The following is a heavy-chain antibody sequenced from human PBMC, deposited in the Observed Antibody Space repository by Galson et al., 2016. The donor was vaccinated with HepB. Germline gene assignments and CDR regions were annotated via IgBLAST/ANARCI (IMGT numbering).Heavy chain of an antibody. Sequence: SLRLSCAASGFTFNNYWIHWVRQSPGNGLVWVSRISGDGRNTNYADSVKGRFTISRDNAKNTVYLHMNSLRAEDSAVYYCAREVYYDFGSGYNGAFDVWGKGTKVTVSS. V-gene: IGHV3-74*01. J-gene: IGHJ3*01. CDR2: ISGDGRNT. CDR1: GFTFNNYW. CDR3: AREVYYDFGSGYNGAFDV. D-gene: IGHD3-3*01.